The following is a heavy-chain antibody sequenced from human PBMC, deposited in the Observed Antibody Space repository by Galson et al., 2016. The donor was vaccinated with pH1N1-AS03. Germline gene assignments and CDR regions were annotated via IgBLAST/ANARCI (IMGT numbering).Heavy chain of an antibody. V-gene: IGHV4-31*03. J-gene: IGHJ5*02. D-gene: IGHD2-2*01. CDR3: ASVSLAYCSSTSCFRFDP. Sequence: TLSLTCTASGGSISSGNYFWNWIRQHPGKGLEWIGLIYDSGNTFYNPSLKSRVSISVDTSKNQFSLKLNSVTAADTAVYYCASVSLAYCSSTSCFRFDPWGQGTLVTVPS. CDR1: GGSISSGNYF. CDR2: IYDSGNT.